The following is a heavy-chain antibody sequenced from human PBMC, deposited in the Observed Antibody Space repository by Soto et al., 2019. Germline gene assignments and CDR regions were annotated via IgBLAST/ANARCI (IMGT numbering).Heavy chain of an antibody. CDR3: ARGEKGTISDY. V-gene: IGHV1-3*05. CDR1: GYTFTNNV. Sequence: QVQLVQSGAEEKKPGASVKVSCKASGYTFTNNVMHWVRQAPGQRLEWMGWISADNGNTKYSQKFQGRVTITRDTSENTAYMELSSLRSEDTAVYYCARGEKGTISDYWGQGTLVTVSS. J-gene: IGHJ4*02. D-gene: IGHD1-1*01. CDR2: ISADNGNT.